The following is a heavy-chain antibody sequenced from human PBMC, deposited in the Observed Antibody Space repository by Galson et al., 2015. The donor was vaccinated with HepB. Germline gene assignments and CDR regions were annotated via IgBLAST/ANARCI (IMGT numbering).Heavy chain of an antibody. CDR3: AREYPGGGYCSGGSCYPRAGDY. CDR1: GFTFSSYA. Sequence: SLRLSCAASGFTFSSYAMHWVRQAPGKGLEWVAVISYDGSNKYYADSVKGRFTISRDNSKNTLYLQMNSLRAEDTAVYYCAREYPGGGYCSGGSCYPRAGDYWGQGTLVTVSS. J-gene: IGHJ4*02. D-gene: IGHD2-15*01. CDR2: ISYDGSNK. V-gene: IGHV3-30*04.